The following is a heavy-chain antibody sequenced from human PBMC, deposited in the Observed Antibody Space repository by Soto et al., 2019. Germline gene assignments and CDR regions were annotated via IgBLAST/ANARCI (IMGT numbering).Heavy chain of an antibody. CDR2: ISYDGSNK. D-gene: IGHD5-18*01. CDR1: GFTFSSYA. J-gene: IGHJ4*02. Sequence: QVQLVESGGGVVQPGRSLRLSCAASGFTFSSYAMHWVRQAPGKGLEWVAVISYDGSNKYYADSVKGRFTISRDNSKNTLYLQMNSLRAEDTAVYYCAREQIQLWLLADYWGQGTLVTVSS. CDR3: AREQIQLWLLADY. V-gene: IGHV3-30-3*01.